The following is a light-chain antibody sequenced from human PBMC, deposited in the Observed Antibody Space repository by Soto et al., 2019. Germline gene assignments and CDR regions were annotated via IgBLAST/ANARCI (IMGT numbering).Light chain of an antibody. V-gene: IGKV3-20*01. CDR3: QQYGRSPT. CDR1: QSVSSNY. CDR2: DVS. Sequence: EIVLTQSPGTLSLSPGERATLSCRSSQSVSSNYLAWYQHKPDQAPRLVIYDVSCRATGIPVRFSGSGSGTDFTLTISRLEPEDFAVYYCQQYGRSPTFGQGTKLEIK. J-gene: IGKJ1*01.